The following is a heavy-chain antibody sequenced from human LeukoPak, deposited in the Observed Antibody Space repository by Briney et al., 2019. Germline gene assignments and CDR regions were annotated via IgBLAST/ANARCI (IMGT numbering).Heavy chain of an antibody. CDR1: GYTFNSDG. CDR3: ARGSPPRRNYDSRGYYSYYFDY. CDR2: ISAYNGNT. J-gene: IGHJ4*02. V-gene: IGHV1-18*01. D-gene: IGHD3-22*01. Sequence: EASVKVSCKASGYTFNSDGISWVRQARGQGLEWMGWISAYNGNTHYAQKLQGRVTMTTDTSTSTVYMELRSLRSDDTAVYYCARGSPPRRNYDSRGYYSYYFDYWGQGTLVTVSS.